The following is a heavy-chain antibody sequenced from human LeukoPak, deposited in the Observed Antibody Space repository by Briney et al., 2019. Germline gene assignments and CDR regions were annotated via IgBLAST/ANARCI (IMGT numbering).Heavy chain of an antibody. CDR1: GFTVSYDY. Sequence: GGSLRLSCAASGFTVSYDYMSWVRQAPGKGLEWVSIIYSGGGAYYADSVKGRFTISRDNAKNSQYLQMNSLRAEDTAVYYCARDSSSRMVRGAIGYWGQGTLVTVSS. D-gene: IGHD3-10*01. V-gene: IGHV3-66*01. CDR3: ARDSSSRMVRGAIGY. CDR2: IYSGGGA. J-gene: IGHJ4*02.